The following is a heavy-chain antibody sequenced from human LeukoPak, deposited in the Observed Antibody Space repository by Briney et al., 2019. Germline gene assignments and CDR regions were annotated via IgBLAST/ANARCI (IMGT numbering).Heavy chain of an antibody. Sequence: GGSLRLSCAASGFTFSSYSMNWVRQAPGKGLGWVSSISSSSSYIYYADSVKGRFTISRDNAKNSLYLQMNSLRAEDTAVYYCARDKFPSIAALDVWGKGTTVTVSS. V-gene: IGHV3-21*01. J-gene: IGHJ6*04. CDR3: ARDKFPSIAALDV. D-gene: IGHD6-6*01. CDR1: GFTFSSYS. CDR2: ISSSSSYI.